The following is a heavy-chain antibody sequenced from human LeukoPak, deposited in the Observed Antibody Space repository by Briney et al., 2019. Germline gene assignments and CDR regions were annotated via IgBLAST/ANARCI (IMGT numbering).Heavy chain of an antibody. CDR1: GFTFSSYG. Sequence: GGSLRLSCAASGFTFSSYGMHWVRQAPGKGLEWVAFIRYDGSNKYYADSVKGRFTISRDNSKNTLYLQMNSLRAEDTAVYYCAKGPSTGYFDWLLEYHFDYWGQGTLVTVSS. CDR2: IRYDGSNK. J-gene: IGHJ4*02. V-gene: IGHV3-30*02. CDR3: AKGPSTGYFDWLLEYHFDY. D-gene: IGHD3-9*01.